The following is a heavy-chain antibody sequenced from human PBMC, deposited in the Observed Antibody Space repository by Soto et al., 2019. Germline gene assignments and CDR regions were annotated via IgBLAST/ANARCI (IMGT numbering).Heavy chain of an antibody. D-gene: IGHD2-2*03. CDR2: ISAYNGNT. V-gene: IGHV1-18*01. CDR1: GYTFTSYG. J-gene: IGHJ5*02. Sequence: QVQLVQSGAEVKKPGASVKVSCKASGYTFTSYGISWVRQAPGQGLEWMGWISAYNGNTSYAQKLQGRVTMTTDTSPSTAYMGLRSLRSDDTAVYYCARDGVGYCISTSCINWFDPWGQGTLVTVSS. CDR3: ARDGVGYCISTSCINWFDP.